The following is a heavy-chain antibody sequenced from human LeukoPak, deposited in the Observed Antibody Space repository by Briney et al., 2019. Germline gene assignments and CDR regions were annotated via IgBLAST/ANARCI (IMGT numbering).Heavy chain of an antibody. J-gene: IGHJ5*02. CDR3: ARSCSGGTCNFPKFEP. D-gene: IGHD2-15*01. V-gene: IGHV3-7*01. CDR2: IKQDGSDK. CDR1: GFTFSAYW. Sequence: PGGSLRLSCAASGFTFSAYWMSWVRQAPGKGLEWVAHIKQDGSDKYYADSVRGRFTVSRDNAKSSLYLQMNSQRAEDTAVYYCARSCSGGTCNFPKFEPWGQGTLVTVSS.